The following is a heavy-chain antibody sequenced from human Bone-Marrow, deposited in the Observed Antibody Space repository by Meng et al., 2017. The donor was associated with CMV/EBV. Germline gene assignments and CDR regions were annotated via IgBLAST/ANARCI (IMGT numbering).Heavy chain of an antibody. J-gene: IGHJ4*02. CDR1: GFTFSSYS. V-gene: IGHV3-7*01. CDR2: IKQDGSEK. CDR3: ARTFDY. Sequence: GESLKISCAASGFTFSSYSMNWVRQAPGKGLEWVANIKQDGSEKYYVDSVKGRFTISRDNAKNSLYLQMNSLRAEDTAVYYCARTFDYWGQGTLVTVSS.